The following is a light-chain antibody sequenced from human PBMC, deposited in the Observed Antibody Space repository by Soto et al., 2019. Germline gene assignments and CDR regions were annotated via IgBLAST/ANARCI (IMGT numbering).Light chain of an antibody. CDR3: QQRSNWPRLT. J-gene: IGKJ4*01. Sequence: EIVLTQSPATLSLSPGERATLSCRASQSVSSYLAWYQQKPSQAPRLLIYDASNRATGIPARFSGSGSGTDFTLTISSLEPEDFAVYYCQQRSNWPRLTFGGGTKVDIK. CDR1: QSVSSY. V-gene: IGKV3-11*01. CDR2: DAS.